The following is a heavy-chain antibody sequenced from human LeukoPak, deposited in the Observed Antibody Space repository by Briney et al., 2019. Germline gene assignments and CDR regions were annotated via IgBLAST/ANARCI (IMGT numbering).Heavy chain of an antibody. CDR1: GFTFDDYA. Sequence: GGSLRLSCAASGFTFDDYAMHWVRQAPGKGLEWVSLIYSGGSTYYAASVKGRFTISRDNSKNTLYLQMNSLRPEDTAVYYCAKGYNYAYEYWGQGTLVTVSS. D-gene: IGHD5-18*01. V-gene: IGHV3-53*01. CDR2: IYSGGST. J-gene: IGHJ4*02. CDR3: AKGYNYAYEY.